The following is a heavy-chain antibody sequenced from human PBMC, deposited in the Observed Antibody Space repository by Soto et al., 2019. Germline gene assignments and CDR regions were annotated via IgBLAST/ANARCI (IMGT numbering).Heavy chain of an antibody. J-gene: IGHJ4*02. CDR3: AKPGGYDDDDEWPHIVVVTASNY. CDR2: ISYDGSNK. Sequence: GGSLRLSCAASGFTFSSYGMHWVRQAPGKGLEWVAVISYDGSNKYYADSVKGRFTISRDNSKNTLYLQMNSLRAEDTAVYYCAKPGGYDDDDEWPHIVVVTASNYWGQGTLVTVSS. D-gene: IGHD2-21*02. CDR1: GFTFSSYG. V-gene: IGHV3-30*18.